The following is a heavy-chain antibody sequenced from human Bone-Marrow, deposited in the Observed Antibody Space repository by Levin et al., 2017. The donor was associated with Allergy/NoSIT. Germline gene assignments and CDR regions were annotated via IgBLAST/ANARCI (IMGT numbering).Heavy chain of an antibody. V-gene: IGHV4-30-4*01. Sequence: SQTLSLTCTVSGASVTSGDHYWSWIRQPPGKALEWIGYISYGVSTYYSPSLMSRITMSVDTSKRQFSLNLRSVTAADTAVYYCASLSYYYGAATHPYEDYWGQGTLVTVSS. J-gene: IGHJ4*02. D-gene: IGHD3-10*01. CDR3: ASLSYYYGAATHPYEDY. CDR2: ISYGVST. CDR1: GASVTSGDHY.